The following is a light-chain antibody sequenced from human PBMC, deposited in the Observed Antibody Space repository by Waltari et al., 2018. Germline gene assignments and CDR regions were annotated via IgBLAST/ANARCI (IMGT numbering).Light chain of an antibody. V-gene: IGKV3-11*01. J-gene: IGKJ4*02. CDR1: QSGTPS. CDR2: DAS. CDR3: HQRTSWPLT. Sequence: SCRARQSGTPSFAWYQKKPGQAPRRLIFDASDRATGVPARFSGSGSGTDFTLTISSLEPEDFAVYFCHQRTSWPLTFGGGTQVEFK.